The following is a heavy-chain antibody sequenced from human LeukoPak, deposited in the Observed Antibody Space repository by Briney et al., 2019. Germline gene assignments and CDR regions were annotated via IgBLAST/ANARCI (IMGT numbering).Heavy chain of an antibody. CDR1: GFTFSSYA. J-gene: IGHJ4*02. CDR3: ARGGGLAAFDC. V-gene: IGHV3-30-3*01. CDR2: ISYDGSNK. Sequence: PGRSLRLSCAASGFTFSSYAMHWVRQAPGKGLEWVAVISYDGSNKYYADSVKGRFTISRDNSKNTLYLQMNSLRAEDTAVYYCARGGGLAAFDCWGQGTLVTVSS. D-gene: IGHD2-15*01.